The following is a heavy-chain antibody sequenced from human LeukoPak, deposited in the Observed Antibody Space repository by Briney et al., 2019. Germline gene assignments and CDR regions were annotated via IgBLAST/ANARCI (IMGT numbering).Heavy chain of an antibody. D-gene: IGHD2-2*01. J-gene: IGHJ4*02. CDR2: IKSKTDGGTT. V-gene: IGHV3-15*01. Sequence: GALRLSCAASGFTFSNAWMSWVRQAPGKGLEGVGRIKSKTDGGTTDYAAPVKGRFTISRDDSKNTLYLQMNSLKTEDAAVYYCTTGYCSRTSCYYFDYWGQGTLVTVSS. CDR1: GFTFSNAW. CDR3: TTGYCSRTSCYYFDY.